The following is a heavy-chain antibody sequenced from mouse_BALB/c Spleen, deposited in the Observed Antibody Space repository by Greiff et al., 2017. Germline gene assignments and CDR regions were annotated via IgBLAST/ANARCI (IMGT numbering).Heavy chain of an antibody. CDR2: IWSGGST. CDR3: AINTGLRNYYFDY. CDR1: GFSLTSYG. D-gene: IGHD1-1*01. V-gene: IGHV2-2*02. Sequence: VKLQESGPGLVQPSQSLSITCTVSGFSLTSYGVHWVRQSPGKGLEWLGVIWSGGSTDYNAAFISRLSISKDNSKSQVFFKMNSLQANDTAIYYCAINTGLRNYYFDYWGQGTTLTVSS. J-gene: IGHJ2*01.